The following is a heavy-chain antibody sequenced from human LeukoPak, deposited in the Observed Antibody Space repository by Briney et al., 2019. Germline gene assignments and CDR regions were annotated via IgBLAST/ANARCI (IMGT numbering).Heavy chain of an antibody. J-gene: IGHJ6*02. D-gene: IGHD2-2*01. Sequence: GGSLRLSCAASGFTFSSYGMHWVRQAPGKGLEWVAVISYDGSNKYYADSVKGRSTISRDNSKNTLYLQMNSLRAEDTAVYYCAKDPAAGDIVVVPAPYGMDVWGQGTTVTVSS. V-gene: IGHV3-30*18. CDR3: AKDPAAGDIVVVPAPYGMDV. CDR1: GFTFSSYG. CDR2: ISYDGSNK.